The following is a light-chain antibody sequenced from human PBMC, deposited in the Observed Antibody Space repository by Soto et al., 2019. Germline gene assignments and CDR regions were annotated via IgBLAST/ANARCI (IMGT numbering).Light chain of an antibody. J-gene: IGKJ1*01. CDR1: QNISTN. Sequence: DIVMTQSPATLSVSPGERATLSCRCSQNISTNLALYHQKPVHAPIRLRCSSSSRLSDIPARFSGSGSGTEFTLTISGLQSEDVAVYYCQQYNNSPWTFGQGTKV. CDR3: QQYNNSPWT. V-gene: IGKV3-15*01. CDR2: SSS.